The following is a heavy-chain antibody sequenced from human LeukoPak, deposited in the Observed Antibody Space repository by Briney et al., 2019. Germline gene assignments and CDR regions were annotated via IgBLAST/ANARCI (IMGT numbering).Heavy chain of an antibody. J-gene: IGHJ4*02. CDR3: ARVAEMATISVFDY. V-gene: IGHV4-61*01. Sequence: SETLSLTCTVSGGSVSSGSYYWSWIRQPPGKGLEWIGYIYYSGSTNYNPSLKSRVTISVDTSKNQFSLKLSSVTAADTAVYYCARVAEMATISVFDYWGQGTLVTVSS. D-gene: IGHD5-24*01. CDR1: GGSVSSGSYY. CDR2: IYYSGST.